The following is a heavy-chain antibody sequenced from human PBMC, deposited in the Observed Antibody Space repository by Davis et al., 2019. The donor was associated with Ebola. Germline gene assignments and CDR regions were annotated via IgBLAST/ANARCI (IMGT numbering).Heavy chain of an antibody. Sequence: AASVKVSCKASGYTFTSYYMHWVRQAPGQGLEWMGIINPSGGSTSYAQKFQGRVTMTTDTSTSTAYMELRSLRSDDTAVYYCATIGYYYDSSGYSYYYYGMDVWGQGTTVTVSS. CDR1: GYTFTSYY. V-gene: IGHV1-46*01. CDR3: ATIGYYYDSSGYSYYYYGMDV. CDR2: INPSGGST. J-gene: IGHJ6*02. D-gene: IGHD3-22*01.